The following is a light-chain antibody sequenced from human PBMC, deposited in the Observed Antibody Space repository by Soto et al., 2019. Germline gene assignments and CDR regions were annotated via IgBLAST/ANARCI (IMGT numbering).Light chain of an antibody. J-gene: IGKJ5*01. CDR3: QQYGSSPT. Sequence: EIVLTQSPATLSLSPGERATLSCGASQSINSNFLAWYQQKPGLAPRLVIYDTSRRAPGLPDRLTGSGSGTDFTLTISRLEPEDSAIYYWQQYGSSPTFGQGTRLEIK. V-gene: IGKV3D-20*01. CDR2: DTS. CDR1: QSINSNF.